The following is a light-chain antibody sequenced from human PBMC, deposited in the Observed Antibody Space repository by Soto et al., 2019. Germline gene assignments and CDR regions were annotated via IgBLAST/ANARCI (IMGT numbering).Light chain of an antibody. CDR2: DAS. CDR1: QSISLW. V-gene: IGKV1-5*01. Sequence: IQMTQSPSTLPASVGDRFTITCLASQSISLWLAWYQQKPVKAPKLLIYDASSLESGVTSRFSASGAGTEFTLTISSLQPDDYATYYCQQYHNYSPTVGQVTKVEIK. CDR3: QQYHNYSPT. J-gene: IGKJ1*01.